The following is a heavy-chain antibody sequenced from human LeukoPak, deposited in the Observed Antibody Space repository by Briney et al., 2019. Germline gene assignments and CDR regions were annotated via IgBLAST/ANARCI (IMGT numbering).Heavy chain of an antibody. V-gene: IGHV3-30*02. J-gene: IGHJ4*02. CDR1: GFTFSSYG. D-gene: IGHD1-26*01. CDR3: AKDPENHSGSKSGGYYFDY. Sequence: GGSLRLSCAASGFTFSSYGMHWVRQAPGKGLEWVAFIRYDGSNKYYADSVKGRFTISRDNAKNSLYLQMNSLRAEDTAVYYCAKDPENHSGSKSGGYYFDYWGQGTLVTVSS. CDR2: IRYDGSNK.